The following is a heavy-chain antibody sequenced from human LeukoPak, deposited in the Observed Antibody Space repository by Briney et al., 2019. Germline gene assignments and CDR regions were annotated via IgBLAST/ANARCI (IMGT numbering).Heavy chain of an antibody. D-gene: IGHD1-1*01. V-gene: IGHV3-21*01. J-gene: IGHJ5*02. CDR3: ASEYNWNDGGFDP. CDR2: ISSSSSYI. CDR1: GFTFSSYS. Sequence: GGSLRLSCAASGFTFSSYSMNWVRQAPGKGLEWVSSISSSSSYIYYADSVKGRFTISRDNAKNSLYLQMNSLRAEDAAVYYCASEYNWNDGGFDPWGQGTLVTVSS.